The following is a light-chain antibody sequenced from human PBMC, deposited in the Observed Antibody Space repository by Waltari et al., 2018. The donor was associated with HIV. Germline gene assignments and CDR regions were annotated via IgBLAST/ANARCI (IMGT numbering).Light chain of an antibody. CDR2: DVK. Sequence: QSALSQPASVSGSPGQSITISCNGTNSDIGASDYVSWYQKFPDRVPRLVIYDVKKRPYGVSSRLFGSKAANTCSLTISGLQPEDEEDFYCASLSNSITLVVFGGGTHLTVL. V-gene: IGLV2-14*01. CDR3: ASLSNSITLVV. J-gene: IGLJ2*01. CDR1: NSDIGASDY.